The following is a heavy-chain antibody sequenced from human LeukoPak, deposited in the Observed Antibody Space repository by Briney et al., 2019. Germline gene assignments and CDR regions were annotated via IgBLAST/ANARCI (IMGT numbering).Heavy chain of an antibody. D-gene: IGHD4-23*01. CDR1: GGSISSGSYY. V-gene: IGHV4-61*02. Sequence: NPSETLSLTCTVSGGSISSGSYYWSWIRQPAGKGLEWIGRIYTSGSTNYNPSLKSRVTISVDTSKNQFSLKLSSVTAADTAVYYCARGPRMLSGNSGFDYWGQGTLVTVSS. J-gene: IGHJ4*02. CDR3: ARGPRMLSGNSGFDY. CDR2: IYTSGST.